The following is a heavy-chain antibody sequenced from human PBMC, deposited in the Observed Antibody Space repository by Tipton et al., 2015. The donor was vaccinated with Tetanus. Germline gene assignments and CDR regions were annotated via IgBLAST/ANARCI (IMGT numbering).Heavy chain of an antibody. D-gene: IGHD1-26*01. CDR2: ISGSGGST. CDR3: AKAGRAGTNLDY. CDR1: GFTFSSYA. Sequence: SLRLSCAASGFTFSSYAMSWVRQAPGKGLEWVSAISGSGGSTYYADSVKGRFTISRDNSKNTLYLQMNSLRAEDTALYYCAKAGRAGTNLDYWGQGTPVTVSS. V-gene: IGHV3-23*01. J-gene: IGHJ4*02.